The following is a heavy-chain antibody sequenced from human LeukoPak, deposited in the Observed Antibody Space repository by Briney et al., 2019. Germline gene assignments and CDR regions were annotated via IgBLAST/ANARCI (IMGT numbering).Heavy chain of an antibody. CDR2: ISTSSSYI. V-gene: IGHV3-21*01. D-gene: IGHD2-15*01. J-gene: IGHJ5*02. Sequence: GGSLRLSCAASGFTFNRYNVNWVRRAPGKGLEWVSSISTSSSYIYYADSVRGRFTISRDSAKNSLYLQMNSLRAEDTAVYSCARGADGVSSNSRGWFDPWGQGTLVTVSS. CDR3: ARGADGVSSNSRGWFDP. CDR1: GFTFNRYN.